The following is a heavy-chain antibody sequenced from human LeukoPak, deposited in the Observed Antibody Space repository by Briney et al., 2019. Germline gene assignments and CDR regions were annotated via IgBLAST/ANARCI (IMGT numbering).Heavy chain of an antibody. D-gene: IGHD3-22*01. CDR3: AREDSSAYPNWFDP. Sequence: GVSLRLSCAASGFTFSSYGMHWVRQAPGKGLEWVAVIWYDGSNKYYADSVKGRFTISRDNSKNTLYLQMNSLRAEDTAVYYCAREDSSAYPNWFDPWGQGTLVTVSS. CDR2: IWYDGSNK. CDR1: GFTFSSYG. V-gene: IGHV3-33*01. J-gene: IGHJ5*02.